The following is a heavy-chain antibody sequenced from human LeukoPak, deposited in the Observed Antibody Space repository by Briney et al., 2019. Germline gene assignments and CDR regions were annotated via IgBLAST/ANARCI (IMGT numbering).Heavy chain of an antibody. CDR2: ISYDGSNK. J-gene: IGHJ4*02. CDR3: ASSRWLQLLTLDY. D-gene: IGHD5-24*01. CDR1: GFTFSSYA. V-gene: IGHV3-30-3*01. Sequence: GGSLRLSCAASGFTFSSYAMHWVRRAPGKGLEWVAVISYDGSNKYYADSVKGRFTISRDNSKNTLYLQMNSLRAEDTAVYYCASSRWLQLLTLDYWGQGTLVTVSS.